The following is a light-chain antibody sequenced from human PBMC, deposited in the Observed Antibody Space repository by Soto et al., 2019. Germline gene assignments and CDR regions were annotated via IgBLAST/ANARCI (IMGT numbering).Light chain of an antibody. Sequence: EIVMTQSPATLSVSPGERATLSRRASQSVSTNLAWYQQKPGQGPRLLIFGASTRAIGIPARFSGSGSGTDFTLTISSLQSEDFAVYYCQHYNELPLTFGGGTKVDI. CDR2: GAS. CDR3: QHYNELPLT. V-gene: IGKV3-15*01. CDR1: QSVSTN. J-gene: IGKJ4*01.